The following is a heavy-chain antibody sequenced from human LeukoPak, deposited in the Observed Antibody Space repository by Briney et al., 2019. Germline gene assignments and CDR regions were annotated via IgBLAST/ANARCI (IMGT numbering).Heavy chain of an antibody. CDR3: AREGASSGSYSY. Sequence: PGRSLRLSCAASGFTFSKYAIHWVRQAPGKGLEYNTAIRSNGDSTYYANSLKGSFTISRDNYKNTLYLQMGSLRVEDMGVYYCAREGASSGSYSYWGQGTLVTVSS. V-gene: IGHV3-64*01. CDR1: GFTFSKYA. D-gene: IGHD1-26*01. CDR2: IRSNGDST. J-gene: IGHJ4*02.